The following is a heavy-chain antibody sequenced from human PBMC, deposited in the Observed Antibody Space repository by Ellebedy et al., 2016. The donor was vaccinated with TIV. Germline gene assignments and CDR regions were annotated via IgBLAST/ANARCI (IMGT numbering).Heavy chain of an antibody. CDR3: ARDLTQYASGAGLSDS. CDR2: VSFDIDKK. J-gene: IGHJ4*02. Sequence: PGGSLRPSCQASGFPSRNYAMHWVRQSPRKGLEWVAIVSFDIDKKFYTDSVKGRFTISRDNSKNTLYLDMNSLGVDDTAVYYCARDLTQYASGAGLSDSWGQGTLVTVSS. D-gene: IGHD2-2*01. V-gene: IGHV3-30-3*01. CDR1: GFPSRNYA.